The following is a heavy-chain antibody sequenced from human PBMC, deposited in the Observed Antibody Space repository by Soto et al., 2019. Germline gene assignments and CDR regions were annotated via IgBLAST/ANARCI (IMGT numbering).Heavy chain of an antibody. CDR3: ARDQYGDYVVY. Sequence: GGSLRLSCAASGFTFSSYWMSWVRQAPGKGLEWVANIKQDGSEKYYVDSVKGRFAISRDNAKNSLYLQMNSLRAEDTAVYYCARDQYGDYVVYWGQGTLVTVSS. V-gene: IGHV3-7*01. CDR1: GFTFSSYW. CDR2: IKQDGSEK. D-gene: IGHD4-17*01. J-gene: IGHJ4*02.